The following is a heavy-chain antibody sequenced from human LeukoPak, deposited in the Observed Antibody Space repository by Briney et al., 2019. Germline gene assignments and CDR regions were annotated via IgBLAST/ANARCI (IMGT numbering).Heavy chain of an antibody. CDR2: INHSGST. CDR3: ARQGLLWFGLSWSDWFDP. D-gene: IGHD3-10*01. V-gene: IGHV4-34*01. J-gene: IGHJ5*02. Sequence: PGGSLRLSCAVSEFNFSNFRMNWARQPPGKGLEWIGEINHSGSTNYNPSLKSRVTISVDTSKNQLSLKLSSVTAADTAVYYCARQGLLWFGLSWSDWFDPWGQGTLVTVSS. CDR1: EFNFSNFR.